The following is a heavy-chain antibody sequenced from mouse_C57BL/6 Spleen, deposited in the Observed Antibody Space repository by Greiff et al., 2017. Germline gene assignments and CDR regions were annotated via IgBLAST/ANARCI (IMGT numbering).Heavy chain of an antibody. CDR3: ARSVNYYGSRGGYFDV. CDR2: ILPGSGST. CDR1: GYTFTGYW. Sequence: QVQLKESGAELMKPGASVKLSCKATGYTFTGYWIEWVKQRPGHGLEWIGEILPGSGSTNYNEKFKGKATFTADTSSNTAYMQLSSLTTEDSAIYYCARSVNYYGSRGGYFDVWGTGTTVTVSS. J-gene: IGHJ1*03. D-gene: IGHD1-1*01. V-gene: IGHV1-9*01.